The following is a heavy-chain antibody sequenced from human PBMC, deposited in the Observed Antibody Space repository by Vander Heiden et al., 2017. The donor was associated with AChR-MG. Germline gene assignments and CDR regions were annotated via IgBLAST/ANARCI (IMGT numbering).Heavy chain of an antibody. V-gene: IGHV4-34*01. CDR2: IDHSGST. Sequence: QVQLQQWGAGLLKPSETLSLTCAVYGWSFSGYYWSWIRQPPGKGLEWIGEIDHSGSTNYNPSLKSRVTISVDTSKNQFSLKLSSVTAADTAVYYCARCLTVTTSDAFDIWGQGTMVTVSS. CDR1: GWSFSGYY. D-gene: IGHD4-4*01. J-gene: IGHJ3*02. CDR3: ARCLTVTTSDAFDI.